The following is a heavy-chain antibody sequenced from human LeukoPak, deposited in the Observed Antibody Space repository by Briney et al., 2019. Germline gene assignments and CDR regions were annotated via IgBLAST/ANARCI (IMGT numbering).Heavy chain of an antibody. V-gene: IGHV3-7*01. CDR2: IKQDGSEK. CDR3: AKVGLSRNIVAFDY. CDR1: GFTFYSYW. J-gene: IGHJ4*02. Sequence: GGSLRLSCAASGFTFYSYWMSWVRQAPGKGLEWVANIKQDGSEKYYVDSVKDRFTISRDNAKNSLYLQMNSLRAEDTAVYYCAKVGLSRNIVAFDYWGQGTLVTVSS. D-gene: IGHD5-12*01.